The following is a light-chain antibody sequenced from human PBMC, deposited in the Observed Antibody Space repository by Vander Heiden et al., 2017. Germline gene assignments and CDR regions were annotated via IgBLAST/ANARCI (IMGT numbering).Light chain of an antibody. CDR3: QQSYSTPLT. CDR1: QSMHNY. V-gene: IGKV1-39*01. Sequence: TQLTHSPSSLSASVGDRVTITCRASQSMHNYLNWYQQRPGEAPKLLIYAASSLQGGVPSRFSGSASGTDFTLTISSLQPEDFATYYCQQSYSTPLTFGGGTKVEIK. CDR2: AAS. J-gene: IGKJ4*01.